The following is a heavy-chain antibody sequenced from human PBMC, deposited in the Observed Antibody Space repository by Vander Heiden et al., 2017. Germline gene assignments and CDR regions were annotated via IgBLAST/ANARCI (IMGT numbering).Heavy chain of an antibody. CDR3: ARAQGSLVRGVTHYHYGLDV. V-gene: IGHV3-23*01. Sequence: QLLESGGDFVQPGGSLRLPCAASGFTFRSHAMSWVSQAPGKGLEWVSTITGSGENTHYADSVKGRFTISRDNYKNTLNLQMNSLRGDDTALYYCARAQGSLVRGVTHYHYGLDVWGQGTTVIVSS. D-gene: IGHD3-10*01. CDR2: ITGSGENT. J-gene: IGHJ6*02. CDR1: GFTFRSHA.